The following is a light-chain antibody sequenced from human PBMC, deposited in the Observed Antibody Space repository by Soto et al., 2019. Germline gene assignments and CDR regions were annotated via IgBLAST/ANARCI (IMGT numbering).Light chain of an antibody. CDR1: QRVSSN. CDR2: GAS. CDR3: QQYNNWWT. J-gene: IGKJ1*01. V-gene: IGKV3-15*01. Sequence: EIVMTQSPVTLSVSPGERATLSCRASQRVSSNVAWYQQKPGQAPRLLIYGASTRATGIPARFSGSGSGTEFTLTISSLQSEDFAVYYCQQYNNWWTFGQGTKVDIK.